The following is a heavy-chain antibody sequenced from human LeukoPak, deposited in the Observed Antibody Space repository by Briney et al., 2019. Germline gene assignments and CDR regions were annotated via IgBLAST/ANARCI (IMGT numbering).Heavy chain of an antibody. V-gene: IGHV4-4*02. D-gene: IGHD4-17*01. J-gene: IGHJ6*03. CDR3: ASVNDYGDPLPRYMDV. CDR2: IYHSGST. CDR1: GFSFENYNM. Sequence: PGGSLRLSCAASGFSFENYNMNWVRQPPGKGLEWIGEIYHSGSTNYNPSLKSRVTISVDKSKNQFSLKLSSVTAADTAVYYCASVNDYGDPLPRYMDVWGKGTAVTVSS.